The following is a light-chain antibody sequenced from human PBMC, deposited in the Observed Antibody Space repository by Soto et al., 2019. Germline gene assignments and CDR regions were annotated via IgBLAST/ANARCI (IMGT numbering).Light chain of an antibody. V-gene: IGLV2-14*01. CDR2: EVS. CDR3: QSYDSSLSAVV. CDR1: SSDVGGYNY. J-gene: IGLJ2*01. Sequence: QSALTQPASVSGSPGQSITISCTGTSSDVGGYNYVSWYQQHPGKAPKLMIYEVSNRPSGVSNRFSGSKSDNTASLTISGLQAEDEADYYCQSYDSSLSAVVFGGGTKLTVL.